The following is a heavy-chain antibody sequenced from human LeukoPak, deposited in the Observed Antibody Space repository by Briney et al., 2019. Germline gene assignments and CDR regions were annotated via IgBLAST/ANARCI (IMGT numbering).Heavy chain of an antibody. J-gene: IGHJ4*02. CDR3: ARDSGWHSDY. CDR1: GFSFTNAW. CDR2: ISYDGSNK. V-gene: IGHV3-30-3*01. Sequence: PGGSLRLSCAASGFSFTNAWMNWVRQAPGKGLEWVAVISYDGSNKYYAGSVKGRFTISRDNSKNTLYLQMNSLRAEDTAVYNCARDSGWHSDYWGQGTLVTVSS. D-gene: IGHD6-19*01.